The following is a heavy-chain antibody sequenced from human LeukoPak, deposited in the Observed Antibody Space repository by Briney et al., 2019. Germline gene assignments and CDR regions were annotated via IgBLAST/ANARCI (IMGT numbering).Heavy chain of an antibody. D-gene: IGHD5-12*01. Sequence: GASVKVSCKASGGTFSSYAISWVRQAPGQGLEWMGWINPNSGGTKYEQKFQGRVTMTRDTSISTVYMELSRLRSDDTAVYYCARGGGKVATNSGWGQGTLVTVSS. CDR1: GGTFSSYA. CDR3: ARGGGKVATNSG. J-gene: IGHJ4*02. CDR2: INPNSGGT. V-gene: IGHV1-2*02.